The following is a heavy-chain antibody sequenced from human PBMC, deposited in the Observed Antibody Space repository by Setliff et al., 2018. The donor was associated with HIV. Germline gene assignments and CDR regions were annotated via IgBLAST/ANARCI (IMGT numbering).Heavy chain of an antibody. D-gene: IGHD3-10*01. J-gene: IGHJ5*02. CDR2: INHSGST. Sequence: TSETLSLTCAVYGGSFSGYYWSWIRQPPGKGLEWIGEINHSGSTNYNPSLKSRVTISVDTSKNQFSLKLSSVTAADTAVYYCARDHVFGSRTGFDPWGPGTVVTVSS. CDR3: ARDHVFGSRTGFDP. V-gene: IGHV4-34*01. CDR1: GGSFSGYY.